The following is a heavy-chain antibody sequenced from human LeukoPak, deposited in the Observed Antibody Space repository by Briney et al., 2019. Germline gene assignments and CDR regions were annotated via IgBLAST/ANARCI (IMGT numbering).Heavy chain of an antibody. CDR2: ISSSSSYI. CDR3: ARDLGGYCSGGSCYSGHMDV. V-gene: IGHV3-21*01. CDR1: GFTFSNYD. J-gene: IGHJ6*03. D-gene: IGHD2-15*01. Sequence: GGSLRLSCVASGFTFSNYDMNWVRQAPGKGLEWVSFISSSSSYIYYADSVKGRFTISRDNAKKSLYLRMNSLRAEDTAVYYCARDLGGYCSGGSCYSGHMDVWGKGTTVTISS.